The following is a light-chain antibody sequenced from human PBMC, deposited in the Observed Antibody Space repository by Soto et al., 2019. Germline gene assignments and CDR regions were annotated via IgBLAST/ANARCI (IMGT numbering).Light chain of an antibody. J-gene: IGKJ5*01. CDR2: AAS. V-gene: IGKV1-27*01. Sequence: DIQMTQSPSSLYASGGDIVTITCRPSPSISDALAWYQHKPGKSPKLLIYAASTLRSVFPPRFSGIRSGTHFPLAIGSLQPEDAATYYCQKYNTAPYTVGQGQRLEIK. CDR1: PSISDA. CDR3: QKYNTAPYT.